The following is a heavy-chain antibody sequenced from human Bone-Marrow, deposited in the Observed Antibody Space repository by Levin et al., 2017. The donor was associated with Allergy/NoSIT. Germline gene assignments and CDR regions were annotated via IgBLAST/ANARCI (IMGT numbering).Heavy chain of an antibody. Sequence: GESLKISCAASGFSVSSTYMSWVRQAPGKGLEWVSVIWNDGSTYYADSVKGRFTISRDKSKNTLYLQMNSLRAEDTAVFYCAAWVIPFEVWGQGTMVTVSS. CDR3: AAWVIPFEV. CDR2: IWNDGST. CDR1: GFSVSSTY. D-gene: IGHD2/OR15-2a*01. V-gene: IGHV3-53*01. J-gene: IGHJ3*01.